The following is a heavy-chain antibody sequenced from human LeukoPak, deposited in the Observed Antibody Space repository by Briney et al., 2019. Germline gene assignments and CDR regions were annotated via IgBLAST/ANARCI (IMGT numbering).Heavy chain of an antibody. CDR1: GGSFSGYY. V-gene: IGHV4-34*01. J-gene: IGHJ4*02. CDR2: INHSGST. Sequence: PSETLSLTCAVYGGSFSGYYWSWIRQPPGKGLEWIGEINHSGSTNYNPSLKSRVTISVDTSKNQFSLKLSSVTAADTAVYYCARGEPSDYWGQGTLVTVSS. D-gene: IGHD1-26*01. CDR3: ARGEPSDY.